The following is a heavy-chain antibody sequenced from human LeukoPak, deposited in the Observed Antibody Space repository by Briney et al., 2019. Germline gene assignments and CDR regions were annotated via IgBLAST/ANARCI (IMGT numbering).Heavy chain of an antibody. CDR1: GFTFSSYS. Sequence: GGSLRLSCAASGFTFSSYSMNWVRQAPGKGLEWVSYISTSSNTIHYADSVKGRFTISRDNAKDSLYLQMSSLRDEDTAVYYCARDRGTSGYLPWGQGTLVTVSS. CDR3: ARDRGTSGYLP. V-gene: IGHV3-48*02. J-gene: IGHJ5*02. D-gene: IGHD3-22*01. CDR2: ISTSSNTI.